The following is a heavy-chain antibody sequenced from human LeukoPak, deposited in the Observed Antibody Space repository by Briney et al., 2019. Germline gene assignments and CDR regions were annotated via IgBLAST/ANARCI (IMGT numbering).Heavy chain of an antibody. J-gene: IGHJ6*02. V-gene: IGHV3-30*18. CDR1: GFTSSSYG. CDR3: AKGDSGSYWGRFYYYYGMDV. CDR2: ISYDGSNK. Sequence: GGSLRLSCAASGFTSSSYGMHWVRQAPGKGLEWVAVISYDGSNKYYADSVKGRFTISRDNSKNTLYLQMNSLRAEDTAVYYCAKGDSGSYWGRFYYYYGMDVWGQGTTVTVSS. D-gene: IGHD1-26*01.